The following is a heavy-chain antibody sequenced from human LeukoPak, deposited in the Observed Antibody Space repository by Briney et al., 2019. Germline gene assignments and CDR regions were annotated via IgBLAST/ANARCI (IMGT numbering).Heavy chain of an antibody. CDR2: ISGSGGGT. V-gene: IGHV3-23*01. CDR3: AKSIVVVSAAGDSFEY. D-gene: IGHD2-2*01. CDR1: GFTFSSYA. J-gene: IGHJ4*02. Sequence: GGSLRLSCAASGFTFSSYAMSWVRQAPGKGLEWVSAISGSGGGTYYADSVKGRFTISRDNSKNTLYLQMNSLRAEDTAVYYCAKSIVVVSAAGDSFEYWGQGTLVTVSS.